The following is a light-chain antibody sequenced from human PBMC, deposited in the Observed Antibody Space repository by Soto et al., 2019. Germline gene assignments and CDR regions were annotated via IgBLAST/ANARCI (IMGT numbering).Light chain of an antibody. CDR2: GGS. Sequence: DIQMTQSPSALSACLRVRVTITCRASQSISSYLNWYQQKPGKAPKLLIYGGSRLESGVPARFSGRGPGTGFTRAIPRLQADDFGNYFRQQDNSYWTLGQGTKVDIK. J-gene: IGKJ1*01. CDR1: QSISSY. CDR3: QQDNSYWT. V-gene: IGKV1-5*01.